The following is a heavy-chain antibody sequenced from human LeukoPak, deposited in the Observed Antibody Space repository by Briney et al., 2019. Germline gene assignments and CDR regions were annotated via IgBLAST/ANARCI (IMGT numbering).Heavy chain of an antibody. Sequence: PGGSLRLSCAASGFTFSSYWMSWVRQAPGKGLEWVSSISSSSSYIYYADSVKGRFTISRDNAKNSLYLQMNSLRAEDTAVYYCATQGYYDSSGYYFWGQGTLVTVSS. CDR2: ISSSSSYI. CDR3: ATQGYYDSSGYYF. V-gene: IGHV3-21*01. CDR1: GFTFSSYW. D-gene: IGHD3-22*01. J-gene: IGHJ4*02.